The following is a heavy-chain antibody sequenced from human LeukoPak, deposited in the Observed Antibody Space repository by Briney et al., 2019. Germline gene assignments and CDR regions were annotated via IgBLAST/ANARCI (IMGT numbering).Heavy chain of an antibody. CDR3: ARYHGLWFGELYIFPAYNWFDP. CDR2: IYYSGTT. D-gene: IGHD3-10*01. CDR1: GGSISSSRYY. Sequence: PSETLSLTCTVSGGSISSSRYYWGWIRQPPGKGLEWIGSIYYSGTTYYNPSLKSRVTISLDTSKNQFSLKLRSVTAADTAVYYCARYHGLWFGELYIFPAYNWFDPWGQGTLVTVSS. J-gene: IGHJ5*02. V-gene: IGHV4-39*07.